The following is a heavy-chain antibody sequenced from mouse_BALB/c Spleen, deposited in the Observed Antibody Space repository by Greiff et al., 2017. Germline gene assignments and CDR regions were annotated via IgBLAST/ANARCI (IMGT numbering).Heavy chain of an antibody. CDR1: GYTFTSYV. D-gene: IGHD1-1*01. J-gene: IGHJ1*01. V-gene: IGHV1-14*01. CDR3: AREGDNGSRRWYFDV. CDR2: INPYNDGT. Sequence: EVQLQQSGPELVKPGASVKMSCKASGYTFTSYVMHWVKQKPGQGLAWIGYINPYNDGTKYNEKFKGKATLTSDKSSSTAYMELSSLTSEDSAVYYCAREGDNGSRRWYFDVWGAGTTVTVSS.